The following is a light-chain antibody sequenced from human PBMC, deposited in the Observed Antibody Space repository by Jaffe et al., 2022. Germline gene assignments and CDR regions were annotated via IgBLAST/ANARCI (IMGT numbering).Light chain of an antibody. V-gene: IGKV1-12*01. CDR2: GAS. Sequence: DIQMTQSPSSVSASVGDRVTITCRASQDISSWLAWYQQKPGKAPELLIYGASSLQSGVPSRFGGSGSERDFTLTISSLQPEDFATYYCQQANTFPLTFGGGTKVEIK. CDR1: QDISSW. CDR3: QQANTFPLT. J-gene: IGKJ4*01.